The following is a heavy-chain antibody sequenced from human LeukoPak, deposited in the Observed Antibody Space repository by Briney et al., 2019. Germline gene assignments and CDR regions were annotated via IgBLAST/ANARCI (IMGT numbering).Heavy chain of an antibody. CDR3: VRYRDGEYDF. D-gene: IGHD4-17*01. CDR2: IKQDGSEK. CDR1: GFIFSTHW. V-gene: IGHV3-7*01. J-gene: IGHJ4*02. Sequence: GGSLRLFCAGSGFIFSTHWMIWVRQAPGKGLEWVANIKQDGSEKYYVDSVKGRFTISRDNTKSSMYLEMNSLRAEDTAVYYCVRYRDGEYDFWGQGTLVTVSS.